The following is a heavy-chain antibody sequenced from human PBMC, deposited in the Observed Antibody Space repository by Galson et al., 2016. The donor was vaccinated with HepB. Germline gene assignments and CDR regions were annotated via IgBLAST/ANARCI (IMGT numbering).Heavy chain of an antibody. Sequence: SLRLSCAASGFTFSSYSMNWVRQAPGKGLEWVSSISSSSSYIYYADSVKGRFTISRDNAKNSLYLQMNSLRAEDTAVYYCARRDIVGAIFDYWGQGTLVTVSS. CDR2: ISSSSSYI. J-gene: IGHJ4*02. V-gene: IGHV3-21*01. CDR3: ARRDIVGAIFDY. CDR1: GFTFSSYS. D-gene: IGHD1-26*01.